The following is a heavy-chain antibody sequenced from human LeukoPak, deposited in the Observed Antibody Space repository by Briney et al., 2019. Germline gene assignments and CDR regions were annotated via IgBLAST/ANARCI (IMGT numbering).Heavy chain of an antibody. V-gene: IGHV4-59*08. Sequence: KPSETLSLTCTVSGGSISSYYWSWIRQPPGKGLEWIGYIYYSGSTNYNPSLKSRVTISVDTSKNQFSLKLSSVTAADTAVYYCARQGIVATGFDYWGQGTLVTVSS. J-gene: IGHJ4*02. CDR3: ARQGIVATGFDY. D-gene: IGHD5-12*01. CDR1: GGSISSYY. CDR2: IYYSGST.